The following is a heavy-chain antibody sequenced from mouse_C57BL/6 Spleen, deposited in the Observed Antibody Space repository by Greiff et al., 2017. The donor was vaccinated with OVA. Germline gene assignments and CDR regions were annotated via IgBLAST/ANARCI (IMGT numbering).Heavy chain of an antibody. V-gene: IGHV1-50*01. J-gene: IGHJ3*01. Sequence: QPGAELVKPGASVKLSCKASGYTFTSYWMQWVKQRPGQGLEWIGEIDPSDSYTNYNQKFKGKATLTVDTSSSTAYMQLSSLTSEDSAVYYCARGGGSSYLAWFAYWGQGTLVTVSA. CDR2: IDPSDSYT. CDR3: ARGGGSSYLAWFAY. CDR1: GYTFTSYW. D-gene: IGHD1-1*01.